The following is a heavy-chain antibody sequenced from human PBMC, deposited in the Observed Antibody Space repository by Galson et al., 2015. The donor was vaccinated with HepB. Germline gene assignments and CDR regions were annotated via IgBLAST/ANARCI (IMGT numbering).Heavy chain of an antibody. CDR1: GFTFHNAW. J-gene: IGHJ4*02. D-gene: IGHD3-10*01. V-gene: IGHV3-15*07. Sequence: SLRLSCAASGFTFHNAWMNWVRQAPGEGLESVGGFKSKTDGGTTDYAAPVKGRFTISRDDSKNTLYLQMNSLKTEDTAVYYCTTHYYGSGSYWGQGTLVTVSS. CDR2: FKSKTDGGTT. CDR3: TTHYYGSGSY.